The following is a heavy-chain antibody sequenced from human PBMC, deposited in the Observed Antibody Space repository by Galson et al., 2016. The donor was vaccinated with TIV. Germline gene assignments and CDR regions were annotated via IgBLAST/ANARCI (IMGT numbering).Heavy chain of an antibody. Sequence: SLRLSCAASGFTFNSYVMYWVRQAPGKGLEWVSSISGSGVSTYYADSVKGRFTISRDKSRNTLYLQMNSLRAEDKALYYCAKDLQTYIVMTGYFDSWGQGTLVTVSS. J-gene: IGHJ4*02. CDR2: ISGSGVST. V-gene: IGHV3-23*01. CDR3: AKDLQTYIVMTGYFDS. D-gene: IGHD2/OR15-2a*01. CDR1: GFTFNSYV.